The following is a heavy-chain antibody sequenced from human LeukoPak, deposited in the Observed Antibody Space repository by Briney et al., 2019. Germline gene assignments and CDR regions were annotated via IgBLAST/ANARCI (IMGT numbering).Heavy chain of an antibody. CDR1: GRRFTDAW. J-gene: IGHJ4*02. CDR2: IKSKGSGGTT. V-gene: IGHV3-15*07. CDR3: TWDSSGFYLLDS. Sequence: GGSLRLSCAASGRRFTDAWMNWVRQAPGKGLEWVGRIKSKGSGGTTDYAAPVKGRFTISRDDSKNTLYLQMNSLKTEDTAVYYCTWDSSGFYLLDSWGQGTLVTVSS. D-gene: IGHD3-22*01.